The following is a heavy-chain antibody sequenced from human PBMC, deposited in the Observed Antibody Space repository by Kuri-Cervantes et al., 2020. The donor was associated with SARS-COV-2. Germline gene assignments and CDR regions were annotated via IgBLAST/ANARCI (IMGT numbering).Heavy chain of an antibody. V-gene: IGHV1-2*04. D-gene: IGHD2-2*01. CDR2: INPNSGGT. CDR3: ARALGYCSSTSCSYWDYYYYGMDV. J-gene: IGHJ6*02. Sequence: SVKVSCKASGYTFTGYYMHWVRQAPGQGLEWMGWINPNSGGTDYAQKFQGWVTMTRDTSISTAYMELSRLRSDDTAVYYCARALGYCSSTSCSYWDYYYYGMDVWGQGTTVTVSS. CDR1: GYTFTGYY.